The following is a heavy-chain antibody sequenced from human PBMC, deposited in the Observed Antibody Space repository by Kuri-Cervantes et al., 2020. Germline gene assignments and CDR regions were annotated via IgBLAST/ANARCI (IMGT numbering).Heavy chain of an antibody. V-gene: IGHV1-46*01. CDR1: GYTFTGYY. J-gene: IGHJ4*02. Sequence: ASVKVSCKASGYTFTGYYMHWVRQAPGQGLEWMGIINPSGGSTSYAQKFQGRVTMTRDTSTSTVYMELSSLRSEDTAVYYCARRDIVATIDYWGQGTLVTVSS. D-gene: IGHD5-12*01. CDR2: INPSGGST. CDR3: ARRDIVATIDY.